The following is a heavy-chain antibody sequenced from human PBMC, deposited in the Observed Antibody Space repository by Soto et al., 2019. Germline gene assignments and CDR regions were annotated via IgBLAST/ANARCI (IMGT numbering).Heavy chain of an antibody. CDR1: GDSISSGGYY. Sequence: SETLSLTCTVSGDSISSGGYYWSWIRQHPGKGLEWIGYIYYSGSAYYNPSLKSRVTISVDTSQNQFSLKLRSVTAADTAVYYCARSGLYGEYVNFDYWGQGTLVTVSS. V-gene: IGHV4-31*03. CDR2: IYYSGSA. J-gene: IGHJ4*02. CDR3: ARSGLYGEYVNFDY. D-gene: IGHD4-17*01.